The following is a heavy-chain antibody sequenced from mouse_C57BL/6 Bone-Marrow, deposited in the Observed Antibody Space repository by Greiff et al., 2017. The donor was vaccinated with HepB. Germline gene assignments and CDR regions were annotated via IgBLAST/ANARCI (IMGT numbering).Heavy chain of an antibody. Sequence: DVMLVESEGGLVQPGSSMKLSCTASGFTFSDYYMAWVRQVPEKGLEWVANINYDGSSTYYLDSLKSRFIISRDNAKNILYLQMSSLKSEDTATYYCARDLLLWYFDVWGTGTTVTVSS. CDR3: ARDLLLWYFDV. J-gene: IGHJ1*03. CDR2: INYDGSST. V-gene: IGHV5-16*01. CDR1: GFTFSDYY.